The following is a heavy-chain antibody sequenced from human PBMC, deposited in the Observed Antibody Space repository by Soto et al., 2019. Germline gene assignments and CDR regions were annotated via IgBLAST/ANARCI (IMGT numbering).Heavy chain of an antibody. CDR3: ARRNSGGNWLDP. J-gene: IGHJ5*02. V-gene: IGHV4-61*01. CDR1: CGSVSSCTYY. CDR2: ISYSVGT. Sequence: SETLSLTCIVSCGSVSSCTYYWTWVRQPPGKGLEWSGDISYSVGTNYNPSLNSRGTISADTSKNQVSLRRNSVTAADTAVYYCARRNSGGNWLDPWGQGTLVTVSS. D-gene: IGHD2-15*01.